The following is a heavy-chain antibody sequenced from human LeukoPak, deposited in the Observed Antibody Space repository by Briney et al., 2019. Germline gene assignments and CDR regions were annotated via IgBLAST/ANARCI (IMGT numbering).Heavy chain of an antibody. J-gene: IGHJ3*02. D-gene: IGHD1-26*01. CDR2: ISAYNGNT. Sequence: ASVRVSCKASGYTFTSYGISCGRQAPGQGLEWMGWISAYNGNTNYAQKLQGRVTMTTDTSTITAYMELRSLRSDDTAVYYCAREGGYSGDDAFDIWGQGTMVTVSS. CDR3: AREGGYSGDDAFDI. V-gene: IGHV1-18*01. CDR1: GYTFTSYG.